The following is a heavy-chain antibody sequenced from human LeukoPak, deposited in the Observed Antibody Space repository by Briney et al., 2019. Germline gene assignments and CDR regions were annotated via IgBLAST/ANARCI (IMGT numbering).Heavy chain of an antibody. D-gene: IGHD3-10*01. CDR1: GGSFSGYY. J-gene: IGHJ5*02. V-gene: IGHV4-39*01. Sequence: SETPSLTCTVYGGSFSGYYWSWIRQPPGKGLEWIGSIYYSGSTYYNPSLKSRVTISVDTSKNQFSLKLSSVTAADTAVYYCARHGAGSGFFVLRFDPWGQGTLVTVSS. CDR2: IYYSGST. CDR3: ARHGAGSGFFVLRFDP.